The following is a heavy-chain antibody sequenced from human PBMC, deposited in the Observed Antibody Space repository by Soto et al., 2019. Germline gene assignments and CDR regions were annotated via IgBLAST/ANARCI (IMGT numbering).Heavy chain of an antibody. CDR3: ARARGAYGMDV. J-gene: IGHJ6*02. Sequence: QVQLVQSGAEVKKPGASVKVSCKASGYTFTSYGISWVRQAPGQGLEWMGWIRAYNGNTNYAQKLQGRVTMTTDTATSTAYMELRRRRSDATAVYYCARARGAYGMDVWGQGTTVTVSS. V-gene: IGHV1-18*01. CDR1: GYTFTSYG. CDR2: IRAYNGNT.